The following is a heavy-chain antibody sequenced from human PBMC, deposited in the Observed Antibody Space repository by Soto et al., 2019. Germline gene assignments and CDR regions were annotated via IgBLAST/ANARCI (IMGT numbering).Heavy chain of an antibody. V-gene: IGHV3-23*01. CDR2: IFGSGAPT. CDR3: TREASTWGFAFDL. J-gene: IGHJ3*01. D-gene: IGHD3-16*01. Sequence: VQLLESGGGLVQPGGSLRLSCAASGYTFSNYAMSWVRQAPGKGLQWVSTIFGSGAPTHYADSVKGRFAISRDNSNNTLFLQVNSLKGEDTAVYYCTREASTWGFAFDLWGQGTRVAVSS. CDR1: GYTFSNYA.